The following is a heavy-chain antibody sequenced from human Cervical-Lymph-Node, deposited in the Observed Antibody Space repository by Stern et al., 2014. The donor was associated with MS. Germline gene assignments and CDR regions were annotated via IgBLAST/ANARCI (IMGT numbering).Heavy chain of an antibody. CDR3: ARGTGYSYYFDY. V-gene: IGHV1-46*01. CDR1: GYTFTDYY. CDR2: INPNGGTP. J-gene: IGHJ4*02. D-gene: IGHD3/OR15-3a*01. Sequence: VQLVESGAEVKKPGASVKVSCKASGYTFTDYYMHWVRQAPGQGLEWMGVINPNGGTPTNAQKFQGSVTMTWESSTSTVYMELSSLRSEDTALYYCARGTGYSYYFDYWGQGTLVTVSS.